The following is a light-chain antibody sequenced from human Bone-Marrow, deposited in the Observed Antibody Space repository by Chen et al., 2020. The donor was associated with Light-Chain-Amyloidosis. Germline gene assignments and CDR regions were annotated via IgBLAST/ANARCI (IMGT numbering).Light chain of an antibody. CDR1: NIGSTS. V-gene: IGLV3-21*02. CDR3: QVWDRSSDRPV. Sequence: SYVLTPPSSASVAPGQTATIACGGNNIGSTSVHCYQQTPGQAPLLVVYDDSDRPSGIPERLSGSNAGNTATLTISRVEAGDEADYYCQVWDRSSDRPVFGGGTKLTVL. J-gene: IGLJ3*02. CDR2: DDS.